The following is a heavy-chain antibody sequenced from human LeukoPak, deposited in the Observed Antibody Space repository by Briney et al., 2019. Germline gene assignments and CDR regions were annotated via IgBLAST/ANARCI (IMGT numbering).Heavy chain of an antibody. CDR2: INHSGNT. Sequence: SETLSLTCAVYGGSFSGYYWSWIRDPPGKGLECMGEINHSGNTNYNPSLMRRFTISVETSKNQFSLKLRSVTAADTAVYYCARVPHRTYYYDSSGYYYDYWGQGTLVTVSS. CDR3: ARVPHRTYYYDSSGYYYDY. J-gene: IGHJ4*02. V-gene: IGHV4-34*01. D-gene: IGHD3-22*01. CDR1: GGSFSGYY.